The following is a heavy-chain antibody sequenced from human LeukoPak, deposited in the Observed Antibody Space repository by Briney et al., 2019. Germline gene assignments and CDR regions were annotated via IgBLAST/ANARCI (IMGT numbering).Heavy chain of an antibody. Sequence: PSETLSLTCAVSGGSISSSNWWSWVRQPPGKGLEWIGEIYHSGSTNYNPSLKSRVTISVDTSKNQSSLKLSSVTAADTAVYYCATTDAGSVTETPNDAFDIWGQGTMVTVSS. J-gene: IGHJ3*02. CDR2: IYHSGST. V-gene: IGHV4-4*02. CDR3: ATTDAGSVTETPNDAFDI. CDR1: GGSISSSNW. D-gene: IGHD3-10*01.